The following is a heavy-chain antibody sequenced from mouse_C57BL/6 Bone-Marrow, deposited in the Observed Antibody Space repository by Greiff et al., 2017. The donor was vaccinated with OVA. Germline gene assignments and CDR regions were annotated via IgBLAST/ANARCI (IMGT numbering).Heavy chain of an antibody. J-gene: IGHJ2*01. CDR2: INPGSGGT. V-gene: IGHV1-54*01. Sequence: QVQLQQSGAELVRPGTSVKVSCKASGYAFTNYLIEWVKQRPGQGLEWIGVINPGSGGTNYNEKFKGKATLTADKSSSTAYMQLSSLTSEDSAVYFCARHGSSYRNYWGQGTTLTVSS. CDR1: GYAFTNYL. CDR3: ARHGSSYRNY. D-gene: IGHD1-1*01.